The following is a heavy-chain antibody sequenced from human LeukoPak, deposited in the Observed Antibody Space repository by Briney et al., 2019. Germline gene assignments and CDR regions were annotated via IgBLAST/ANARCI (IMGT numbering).Heavy chain of an antibody. Sequence: PSQTLSLTCTVSGGSISSGDYYWSWIRQPPGKGLEWIGYIYHSGSTYYNPSLKSRVTISVDTSKNQFSLKLSSVTAADTAVYYCARGEVVVALVYWGQGTLVTVSS. V-gene: IGHV4-30-4*08. CDR1: GGSISSGDYY. D-gene: IGHD2-15*01. CDR2: IYHSGST. CDR3: ARGEVVVALVY. J-gene: IGHJ4*02.